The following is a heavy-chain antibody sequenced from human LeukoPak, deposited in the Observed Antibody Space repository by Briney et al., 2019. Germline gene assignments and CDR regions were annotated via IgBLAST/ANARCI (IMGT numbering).Heavy chain of an antibody. D-gene: IGHD3-22*01. CDR3: ARNRYYYDFSGYFVDY. CDR1: VYSFPIYW. Sequence: NSGESLKISCQVSVYSFPIYWISWVRQMPGKGLEWMGSIDPSDSYTNCSPSFQGHVTISTDKSISTAYLQWSSLRASDTAMYYCARNRYYYDFSGYFVDYWGQGTLVTVSS. CDR2: IDPSDSYT. V-gene: IGHV5-10-1*01. J-gene: IGHJ4*02.